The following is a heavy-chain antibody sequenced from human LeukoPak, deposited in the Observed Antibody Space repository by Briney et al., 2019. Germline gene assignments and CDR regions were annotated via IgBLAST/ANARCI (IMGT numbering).Heavy chain of an antibody. Sequence: PSETLSLTCSVSGGSISSYYWSWIRQPPGKGLGWIGYIYYSGSTNYNPSLKSRVTISVDTSKNQFSLNLTSVTAADTAVYYCARSDYGDYSAYFDSWGQGTLVTVSS. CDR1: GGSISSYY. CDR2: IYYSGST. J-gene: IGHJ4*02. V-gene: IGHV4-59*01. D-gene: IGHD4-17*01. CDR3: ARSDYGDYSAYFDS.